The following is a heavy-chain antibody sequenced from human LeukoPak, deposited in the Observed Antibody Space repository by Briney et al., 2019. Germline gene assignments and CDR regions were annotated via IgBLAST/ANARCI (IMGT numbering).Heavy chain of an antibody. J-gene: IGHJ4*02. CDR2: IYYSGST. CDR3: ARDVKFYYDSSGYYRGFDY. V-gene: IGHV4-59*01. Sequence: NSPETLSLTCTVSGGSISSYYWSWIRQPPGKGLEWIGYIYYSGSTNYNPSLKSRVTISVDTSKNQFSLKLSSVTAADTAVYYCARDVKFYYDSSGYYRGFDYWGQGTLVTVSS. D-gene: IGHD3-22*01. CDR1: GGSISSYY.